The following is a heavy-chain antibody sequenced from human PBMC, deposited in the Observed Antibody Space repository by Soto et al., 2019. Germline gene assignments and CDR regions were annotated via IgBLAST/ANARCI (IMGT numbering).Heavy chain of an antibody. D-gene: IGHD3-22*01. V-gene: IGHV4-39*01. CDR2: IYKSGLA. CDR1: GDSMAISDFL. CDR3: ARPLYDRWAFAV. J-gene: IGHJ3*01. Sequence: QLLESGPGLVKPSETLSLSCTVSGDSMAISDFLWGWLRQPPGKGLEWIGGIYKSGLADYNPSLRRRASVSVDTSRNQLFLNLTSMTAADTAIDYCARPLYDRWAFAVWGQGKLVTVSS.